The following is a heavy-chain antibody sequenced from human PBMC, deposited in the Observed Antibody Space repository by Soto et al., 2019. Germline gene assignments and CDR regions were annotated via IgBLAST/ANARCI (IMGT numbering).Heavy chain of an antibody. D-gene: IGHD3-22*01. CDR1: GFSLSTSGMC. CDR3: ARIHYYDSSGYDGMDV. Sequence: PTLVNPTQTLTLTCTFSGFSLSTSGMCVSWIRQPPGKALEWLALIDWDDDKYYSTSLKTRLTISKDTSKNQVVLTMTNMDPVDTATYYCARIHYYDSSGYDGMDVWGQGTTVTVSS. V-gene: IGHV2-70*01. CDR2: IDWDDDK. J-gene: IGHJ6*02.